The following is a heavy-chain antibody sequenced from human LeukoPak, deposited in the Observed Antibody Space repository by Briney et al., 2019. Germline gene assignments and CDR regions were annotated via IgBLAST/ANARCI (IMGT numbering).Heavy chain of an antibody. CDR2: IIPIFGTA. V-gene: IGHV1-69*13. J-gene: IGHJ4*02. CDR3: ARGYLGYYYDY. Sequence: ASVKVSCKASGGTFSSYAISWVRQAPGQGLGWMGGIIPIFGTANYAQKFQGRVTITADESTSTAYMELSSLRSEDTAVYYCARGYLGYYYDYWGQGTLVTVSS. D-gene: IGHD3-22*01. CDR1: GGTFSSYA.